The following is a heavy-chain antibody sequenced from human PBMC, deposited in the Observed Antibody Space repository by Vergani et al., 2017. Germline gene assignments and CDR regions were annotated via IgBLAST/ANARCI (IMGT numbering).Heavy chain of an antibody. CDR1: GGSFSGYY. J-gene: IGHJ5*02. D-gene: IGHD2-15*01. V-gene: IGHV4-34*01. CDR2: INHSGST. CDR3: ARERGVVVVAARRGWFDP. Sequence: QVQLQQWGAGLLKPSETLSLTCAVYGGSFSGYYWSWIRQPPGKGLEWIGEINHSGSTNYNPSLKSRVTISVDTSKNQFSLKLSSVTAADTAGYYWARERGVVVVAARRGWFDPWGQGTLVTVSS.